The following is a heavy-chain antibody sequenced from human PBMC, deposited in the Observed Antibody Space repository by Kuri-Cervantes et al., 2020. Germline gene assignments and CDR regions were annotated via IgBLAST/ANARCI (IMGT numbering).Heavy chain of an antibody. CDR2: INPSGGST. Sequence: ASVKVSCKASGYTFTSYDINWVRQAPGQGLEWMGIINPSGGSTSYAQKFQGRVTMTRDTSTSTVYMELSSLRSEDTAVYYCAREGGSGDQWLPGLTQNYGMDVWGQGTTVTVSS. CDR1: GYTFTSYD. V-gene: IGHV1-46*01. J-gene: IGHJ6*02. D-gene: IGHD3-22*01. CDR3: AREGGSGDQWLPGLTQNYGMDV.